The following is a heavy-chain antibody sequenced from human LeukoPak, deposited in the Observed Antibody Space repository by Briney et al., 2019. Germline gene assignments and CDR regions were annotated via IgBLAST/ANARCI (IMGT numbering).Heavy chain of an antibody. D-gene: IGHD3-22*01. CDR2: IYHSGST. Sequence: SGTLSLTCAVSGGSISSSNWWSWVRQPPGKGLEWIGEIYHSGSTNYNPSLKSRVTISVDKSKNQFSLKLSSVTAADTAVYYCARDRWSYDPQGGFDCWGQGTLVTVSS. CDR3: ARDRWSYDPQGGFDC. CDR1: GGSISSSNW. V-gene: IGHV4-4*02. J-gene: IGHJ4*02.